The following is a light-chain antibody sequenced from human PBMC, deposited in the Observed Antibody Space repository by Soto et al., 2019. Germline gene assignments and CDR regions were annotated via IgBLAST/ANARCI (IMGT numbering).Light chain of an antibody. CDR3: SSYTTSSTLE. Sequence: QSVLTQPASVSGSPGQSITISCTGTSSDVGGYNYVSWYQQHPGKGPKLIIYDVSNRPSGVSNRFSGSKSGNTASLTISGLQAEDEAHYYCSSYTTSSTLEIGGGTKLTVL. CDR2: DVS. J-gene: IGLJ2*01. V-gene: IGLV2-14*01. CDR1: SSDVGGYNY.